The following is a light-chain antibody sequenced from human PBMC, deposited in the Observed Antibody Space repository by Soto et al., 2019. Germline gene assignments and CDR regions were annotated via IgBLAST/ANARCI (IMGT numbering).Light chain of an antibody. CDR3: QQLNSYPPS. CDR2: AAS. J-gene: IGKJ4*01. Sequence: QLPQSPSSLSASVGDRVTITCRASQGISSYLAWLQQKPGKAPKLLIYAASTLQSGVPSRFSGSGSGTDFTLTINTLQPEDFATYYCQQLNSYPPSFGGGTKVAIK. V-gene: IGKV1-9*01. CDR1: QGISSY.